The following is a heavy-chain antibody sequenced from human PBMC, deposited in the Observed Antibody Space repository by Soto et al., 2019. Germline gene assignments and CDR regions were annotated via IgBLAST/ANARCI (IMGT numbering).Heavy chain of an antibody. CDR2: VNPILSMS. V-gene: IGHV1-69*02. D-gene: IGHD3-10*01. J-gene: IGHJ4*02. CDR1: GDTFNFYS. Sequence: QVQLVQSGAEVKRPGSSVKVSCKASGDTFNFYSINWVRQAPGVGLEWVGRVNPILSMSNYAQRFQGRVTMTADKSTSTAYMELRSLRSEDTAIYYCASSYGSVYRAFDYCGQGALVTVS. CDR3: ASSYGSVYRAFDY.